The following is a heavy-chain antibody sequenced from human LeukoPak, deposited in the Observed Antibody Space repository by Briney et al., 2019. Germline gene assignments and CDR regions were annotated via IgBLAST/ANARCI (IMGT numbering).Heavy chain of an antibody. Sequence: PETLSLTCTVSGGSISSYYWSWIRQPAGKGLEWIGRIYTSGSTNYNPSLKSRVTMSVDTSKNQFSLKLSSVTAADTAVYYCARVVPRIAARDAFDIWGQGTMVTVSS. CDR2: IYTSGST. CDR1: GGSISSYY. D-gene: IGHD6-6*01. CDR3: ARVVPRIAARDAFDI. V-gene: IGHV4-4*07. J-gene: IGHJ3*02.